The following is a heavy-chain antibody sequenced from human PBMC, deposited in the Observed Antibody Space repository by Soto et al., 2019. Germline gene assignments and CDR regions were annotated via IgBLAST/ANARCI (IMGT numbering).Heavy chain of an antibody. CDR2: IYYSGST. CDR1: GGSISSYY. J-gene: IGHJ6*02. CDR3: ARDRRDGYNYGYYYYYGMDV. Sequence: SETLSLTCTVSGGSISSYYWSWIRQPPGKGLEWIGYIYYSGSTSYNPSLKSRVTISVDTSKNQFSLKLSSVTAADTAVYYCARDRRDGYNYGYYYYYGMDVWGQGTTVTVSS. V-gene: IGHV4-59*01. D-gene: IGHD5-12*01.